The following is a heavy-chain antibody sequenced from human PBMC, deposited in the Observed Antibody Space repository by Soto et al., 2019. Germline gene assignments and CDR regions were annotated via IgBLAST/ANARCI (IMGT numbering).Heavy chain of an antibody. CDR2: INPILDST. V-gene: IGHV1-69*09. D-gene: IGHD6-25*01. J-gene: IGHJ4*02. CDR3: ATMQRARLDS. CDR1: GIMSRGYG. Sequence: QEQVVQSGPAMKEPGSSVKVSCRASGIMSRGYGFSWVRQAPGQGLEWVGMINPILDSTHYAQNLQGRVSLTVDKSTDTAYLEVTSLRLEDTAIYFFATMQRARLDSWGRGTVVTVSS.